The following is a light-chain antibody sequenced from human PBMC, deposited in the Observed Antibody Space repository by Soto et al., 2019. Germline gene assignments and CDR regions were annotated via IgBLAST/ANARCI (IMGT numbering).Light chain of an antibody. CDR2: GVS. Sequence: QSVLTQPASVSGSSGQSITISCTGTSSDVGGYNYVSWYQQHPGKAPRIMIFGVSNRPSGVSYRFSGSKSGNTASLTISGLQAEDEADYYCSSYTSTASYVFGTGTKLTVL. V-gene: IGLV2-14*01. CDR3: SSYTSTASYV. J-gene: IGLJ1*01. CDR1: SSDVGGYNY.